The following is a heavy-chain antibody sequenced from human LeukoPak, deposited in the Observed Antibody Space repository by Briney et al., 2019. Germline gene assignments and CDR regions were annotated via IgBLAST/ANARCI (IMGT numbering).Heavy chain of an antibody. J-gene: IGHJ4*02. Sequence: PGGSLRLSCAASGFIFSNYAMSWVRQAPGKGLEWVSSYSASGAGPYYADSVKGRFTISRDNSKNTLYLQMNSLRAEDTAVYYCAKVPPYGGNIKGGDYWGQGTLVTVSS. CDR2: YSASGAGP. CDR3: AKVPPYGGNIKGGDY. V-gene: IGHV3-23*01. CDR1: GFIFSNYA. D-gene: IGHD4-23*01.